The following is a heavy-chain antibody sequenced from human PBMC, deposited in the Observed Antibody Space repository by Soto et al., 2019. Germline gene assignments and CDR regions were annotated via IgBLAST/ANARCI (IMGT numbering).Heavy chain of an antibody. D-gene: IGHD3-9*01. CDR1: GFSFSYSA. CDR3: ATRGGLLRYFDWSSGSDAFDI. J-gene: IGHJ3*02. Sequence: QGQLVESGGAVVQPGGSLRLSCAASGFSFSYSAMHWVRQAPGERLEWVAIIWYDGSNKYYADSVKGRFIISRDNSDNTLHLQMNSLRAEDTAVYYCATRGGLLRYFDWSSGSDAFDIWGQGTMVTVSS. CDR2: IWYDGSNK. V-gene: IGHV3-33*03.